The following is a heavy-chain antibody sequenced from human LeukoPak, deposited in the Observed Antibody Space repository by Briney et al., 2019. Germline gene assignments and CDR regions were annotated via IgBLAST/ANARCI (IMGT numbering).Heavy chain of an antibody. CDR3: ARDMDTGPDLFDY. Sequence: ASVKVSCKASGYTFTSYYMHWVRQAPGQGLEWMGWINPNSGDTDYAQNFQGRATMTRDTSVSTAYLDLGRLRSDDTAVYYCARDMDTGPDLFDYWGQGTLVTVSS. V-gene: IGHV1-2*02. D-gene: IGHD5-18*01. CDR1: GYTFTSYY. J-gene: IGHJ4*02. CDR2: INPNSGDT.